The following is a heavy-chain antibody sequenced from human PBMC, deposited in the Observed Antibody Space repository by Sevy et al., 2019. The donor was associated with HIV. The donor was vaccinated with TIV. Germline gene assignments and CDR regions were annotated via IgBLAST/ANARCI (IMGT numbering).Heavy chain of an antibody. CDR2: ITRDGKTK. J-gene: IGHJ4*01. CDR3: ARDYSGSYYRFDL. CDR1: GFSFSSSS. V-gene: IGHV3-48*02. D-gene: IGHD1-26*01. Sequence: GGSLRLSCAASGFSFSSSSMNWLRQAPGKGLEWLAYITRDGKTKYYADFVKGRFTISGDNAQNSLFLQLNSLRDDDTAVYYCARDYSGSYYRFDLWGHGTLVTVSS.